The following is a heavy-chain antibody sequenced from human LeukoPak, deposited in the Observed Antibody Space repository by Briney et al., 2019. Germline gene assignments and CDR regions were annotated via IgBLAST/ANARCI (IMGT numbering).Heavy chain of an antibody. CDR3: ARLDSVYAIDSDGMDV. V-gene: IGHV3-30-3*01. Sequence: HPGGSLRLSCAASGFTLRNYAMHWVRQAPGQGLEWVAVISDDGSSKYYPDSVKGQFTISRDSSKTTLYLQLNSLRPEDTAVYYCARLDSVYAIDSDGMDVWGQGTTVTVSS. CDR1: GFTLRNYA. D-gene: IGHD2-8*01. J-gene: IGHJ6*02. CDR2: ISDDGSSK.